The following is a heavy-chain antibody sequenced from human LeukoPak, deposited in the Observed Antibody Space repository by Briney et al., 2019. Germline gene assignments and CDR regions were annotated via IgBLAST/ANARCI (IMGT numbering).Heavy chain of an antibody. Sequence: ASVKVSRKASGYTFTSYYMHWVRQAPGQGLEWMGIINPSGGSTSYAQKFQGRVTMTRDTSTSTVYMELSSLRSEDTAVYYCARDRGYYDSSGYLHYWGQGTLVTVSS. V-gene: IGHV1-46*01. CDR2: INPSGGST. CDR3: ARDRGYYDSSGYLHY. J-gene: IGHJ4*02. D-gene: IGHD3-22*01. CDR1: GYTFTSYY.